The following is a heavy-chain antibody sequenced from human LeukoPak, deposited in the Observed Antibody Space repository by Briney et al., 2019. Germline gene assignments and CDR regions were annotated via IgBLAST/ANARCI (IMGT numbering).Heavy chain of an antibody. CDR3: AKNYYDSSGYYWFDY. V-gene: IGHV3-33*06. CDR1: GFTFSSYG. D-gene: IGHD3-22*01. Sequence: GGSLRLSCAASGFTFSSYGMHWVRQAPGKGLEWVAVIWYDGSNKYYADSVKGRFTISRDNSKNTLYLQMNSLRAEDTAVYYCAKNYYDSSGYYWFDYWGQGTLVTVSS. CDR2: IWYDGSNK. J-gene: IGHJ4*02.